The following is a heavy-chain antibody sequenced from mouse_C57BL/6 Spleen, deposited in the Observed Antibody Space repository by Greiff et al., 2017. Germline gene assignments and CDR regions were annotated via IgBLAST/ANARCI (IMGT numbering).Heavy chain of an antibody. J-gene: IGHJ4*01. CDR2: ISYDGSN. CDR3: ARGPYSNYGGYAMDY. D-gene: IGHD2-5*01. CDR1: GYSITSGYY. V-gene: IGHV3-6*01. Sequence: EVQLVESGPGLVKPSQSLSLTCSVTGYSITSGYYWNWIRQFPGNKLEWMGYISYDGSNNYNPSLKNRISITRDTSKNQFFLKLNSVTTEDTATYYCARGPYSNYGGYAMDYWGQGTSVTVSS.